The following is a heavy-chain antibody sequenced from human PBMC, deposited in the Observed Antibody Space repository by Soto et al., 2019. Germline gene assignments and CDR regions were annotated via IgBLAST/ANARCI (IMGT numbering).Heavy chain of an antibody. Sequence: EVQLVESGGGLVQPGGSLRLSCAASGFTFSSYWMSWVRQAPGKGLEWVANIKQDGSEKYYVDSVKGRFTISRDNAKNSLYLQMNRLRAEDTAVYYCARGTISTVRSYYYYYYMDVCGKGTTVTVSS. CDR1: GFTFSSYW. D-gene: IGHD4-17*01. CDR3: ARGTISTVRSYYYYYYMDV. V-gene: IGHV3-7*04. J-gene: IGHJ6*03. CDR2: IKQDGSEK.